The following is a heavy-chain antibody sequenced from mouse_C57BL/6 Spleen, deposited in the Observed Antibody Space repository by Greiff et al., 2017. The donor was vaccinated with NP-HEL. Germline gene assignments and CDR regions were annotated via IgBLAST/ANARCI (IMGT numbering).Heavy chain of an antibody. CDR1: GYTFTSYW. Sequence: QVQLQQPGAELVKPGASVKLSCKASGYTFTSYWMQWVKQRPGQGLEWIGEIDPSDSYTNYNQKFKGKATLTVDTSSSTAYMQRSSLTSEDSAVYYCARGNYALYYFDYWGQGTTLTVSS. J-gene: IGHJ2*01. CDR2: IDPSDSYT. V-gene: IGHV1-50*01. CDR3: ARGNYALYYFDY. D-gene: IGHD1-1*01.